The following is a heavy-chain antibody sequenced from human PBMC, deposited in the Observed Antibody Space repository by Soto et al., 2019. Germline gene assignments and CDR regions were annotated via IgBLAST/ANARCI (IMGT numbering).Heavy chain of an antibody. V-gene: IGHV4-31*03. Sequence: SETLSLTCTVSGGSISSGGYYWSWIRQHPGKGLEWIGYIYYSGSTYYNPSLKSRVTISVDTSKNQFSLKLSSVTAADTAVYYCARGAYYDILTENGGFDYWGQGTLVTVSS. D-gene: IGHD3-9*01. J-gene: IGHJ4*02. CDR3: ARGAYYDILTENGGFDY. CDR1: GGSISSGGYY. CDR2: IYYSGST.